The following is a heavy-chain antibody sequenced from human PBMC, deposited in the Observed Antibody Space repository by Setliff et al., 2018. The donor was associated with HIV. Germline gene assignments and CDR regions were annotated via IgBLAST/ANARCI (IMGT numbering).Heavy chain of an antibody. V-gene: IGHV3-48*03. J-gene: IGHJ1*01. CDR1: GFTFRSYE. CDR2: IGSSGNTI. D-gene: IGHD2-8*02. CDR3: ATLDLGDIVLGNPRLLYFQH. Sequence: PGGSLRLSCAASGFTFRSYEMNWVRQAPGKGLEWVSHIGSSGNTINYADSVEGRFTVSRDNAKNSLYLQMNSLRAEDTAVYYCATLDLGDIVLGNPRLLYFQHWGQGTLVTVSS.